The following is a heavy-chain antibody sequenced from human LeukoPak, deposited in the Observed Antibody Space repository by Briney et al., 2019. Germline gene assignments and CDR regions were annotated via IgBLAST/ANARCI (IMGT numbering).Heavy chain of an antibody. Sequence: SETLSLTCAVYGGSFSGYYWSWIRQPPGKGLEWIGEINHSGSTNYNPSLKSRVTISVDTSKNQFSLKLSSVTAADTAVYYCARYPWDYFDYWGQGTLVTVSS. D-gene: IGHD3-16*01. V-gene: IGHV4-34*01. CDR3: ARYPWDYFDY. J-gene: IGHJ4*02. CDR1: GGSFSGYY. CDR2: INHSGST.